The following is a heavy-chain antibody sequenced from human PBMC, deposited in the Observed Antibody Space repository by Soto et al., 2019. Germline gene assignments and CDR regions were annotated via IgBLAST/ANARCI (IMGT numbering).Heavy chain of an antibody. D-gene: IGHD1-26*01. Sequence: GESLKISCKGSGYSFTSYWISWVRQMPGKGLEWMGRIDPSDFYTNYSPSFQGHVTISADKSISTAYLQWSSLKASDTAMYYCARILRPLYYYYGMDVWGQGTTVTVS. CDR2: IDPSDFYT. CDR1: GYSFTSYW. CDR3: ARILRPLYYYYGMDV. V-gene: IGHV5-10-1*01. J-gene: IGHJ6*02.